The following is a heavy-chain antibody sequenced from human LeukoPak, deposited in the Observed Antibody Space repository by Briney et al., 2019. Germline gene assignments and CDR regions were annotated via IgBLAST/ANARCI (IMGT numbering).Heavy chain of an antibody. Sequence: SETLSLTCTVSGGSISNNRYYWGWIRQPLEKGLEWIGTIYYSGSTYYNPSLKSRVTISVDTSKNQFSLKLSSVTAADTAVYYCARHGLTVVVTVEESYFDYWGQGILATVSS. CDR3: ARHGLTVVVTVEESYFDY. D-gene: IGHD2-21*02. J-gene: IGHJ4*02. V-gene: IGHV4-39*01. CDR1: GGSISNNRYY. CDR2: IYYSGST.